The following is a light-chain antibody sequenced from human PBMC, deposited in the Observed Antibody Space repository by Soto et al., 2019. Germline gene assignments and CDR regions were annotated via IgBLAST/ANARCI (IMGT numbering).Light chain of an antibody. Sequence: QSVLTQPASVSGSPGQSITISCTGTSSDVGNYNYVSWYQQHPGKAPRLMIYDVTNRPSGVSNRFSGSKSDNTASLTISGLQAEDAADYYCASYTGSSLVFGGGTKLTVL. J-gene: IGLJ2*01. CDR2: DVT. CDR3: ASYTGSSLV. CDR1: SSDVGNYNY. V-gene: IGLV2-14*03.